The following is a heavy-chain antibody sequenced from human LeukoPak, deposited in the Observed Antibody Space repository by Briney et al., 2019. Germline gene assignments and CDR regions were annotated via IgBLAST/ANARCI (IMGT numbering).Heavy chain of an antibody. J-gene: IGHJ3*02. D-gene: IGHD1-26*01. Sequence: SETLSLTCTVSGYSISSGYYWGWIRQPPGKGLEWIGSIYHSGSTYYNPSLKSRVTISVDTSKNQFSLKLSSVTAADTAVYYCARVSGSYGGTDAFDIWGQGTMVTVSS. CDR3: ARVSGSYGGTDAFDI. CDR2: IYHSGST. CDR1: GYSISSGYY. V-gene: IGHV4-38-2*02.